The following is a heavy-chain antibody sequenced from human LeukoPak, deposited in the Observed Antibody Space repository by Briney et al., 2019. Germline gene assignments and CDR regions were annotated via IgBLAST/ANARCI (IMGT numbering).Heavy chain of an antibody. V-gene: IGHV3-7*03. CDR3: ARLHSAVYYGDAFDI. J-gene: IGHJ3*02. CDR2: IKEDGSEK. CDR1: GFTFSSYW. Sequence: GGSLRLSCAVSGFTFSSYWMTWVRQAPGKGLEWVAKIKEDGSEKYYVDSVKGRFTVSRDDVKNSLFLQMNSLRVEDTAAYYCARLHSAVYYGDAFDIWGQGTMVTVSS. D-gene: IGHD3-10*01.